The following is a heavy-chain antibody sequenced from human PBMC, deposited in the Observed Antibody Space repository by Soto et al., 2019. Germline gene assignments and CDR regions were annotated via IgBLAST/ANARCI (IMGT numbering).Heavy chain of an antibody. CDR1: GFTFSNDA. CDR2: IHGGDGTT. D-gene: IGHD6-19*01. CDR3: VKVLLHSSGWFRFVFDY. J-gene: IGHJ4*02. V-gene: IGHV3-23*01. Sequence: EVQLLESGGCLVQPGNSLRLSCAASGFTFSNDAMSWVRQAPGKGLEWVSTIHGGDGTTYYADSMKGRFTISRDNSKNALNLQMNSLRAEDTAVYYCVKVLLHSSGWFRFVFDYWGQGTLVTVSS.